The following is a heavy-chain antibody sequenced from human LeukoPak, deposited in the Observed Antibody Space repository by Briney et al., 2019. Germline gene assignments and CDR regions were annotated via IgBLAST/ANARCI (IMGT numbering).Heavy chain of an antibody. CDR1: GFIVSMYA. D-gene: IGHD3-10*01. J-gene: IGHJ6*03. CDR3: ARRFGELKNYMDV. CDR2: ISGNGRTT. Sequence: GGSLRLSCAASGFIVSMYAMHWVRQAPGKGLEYVSAISGNGRTTYYAGSVRGRFTISKDNFKNTLYLHMGSLRAEDTAIYYCARRFGELKNYMDVWGKGTTVSVSS. V-gene: IGHV3-64*02.